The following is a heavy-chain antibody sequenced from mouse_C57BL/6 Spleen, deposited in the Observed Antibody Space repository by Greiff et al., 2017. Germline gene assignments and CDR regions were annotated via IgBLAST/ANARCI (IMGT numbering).Heavy chain of an antibody. CDR3: ARDETYDYAMDY. Sequence: DVKLVESGGGLVKPGGSLKLSCAASGFTFSSYTMSWVRQTPEKRLEWVATISGGGGNTYYQDNVKGRFTISRDKANNTLYLQMSSLRSEDTDLYDCARDETYDYAMDYWGQGTTVTVSS. CDR1: GFTFSSYT. J-gene: IGHJ4*01. CDR2: ISGGGGNT. D-gene: IGHD5-1*01. V-gene: IGHV5-9*01.